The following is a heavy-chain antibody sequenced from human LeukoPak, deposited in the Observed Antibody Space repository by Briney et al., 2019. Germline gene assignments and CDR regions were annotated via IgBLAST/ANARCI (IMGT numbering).Heavy chain of an antibody. CDR2: ISQNGDS. CDR3: ARVGGITMIVVLITDAFDI. J-gene: IGHJ3*02. Sequence: SETLSLTCGVSGGSLSFYYWSWIRQSPGKGLEWIAEISQNGDSNYNMSLKSRVTISLDKSKNQVSLKLNSVTAADTAVYYCARVGGITMIVVLITDAFDIWGQGTMVTVSS. V-gene: IGHV4-34*01. CDR1: GGSLSFYY. D-gene: IGHD3-22*01.